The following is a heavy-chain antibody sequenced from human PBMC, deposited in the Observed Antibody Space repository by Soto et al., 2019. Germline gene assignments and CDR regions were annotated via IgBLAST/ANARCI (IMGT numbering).Heavy chain of an antibody. CDR3: ATAPWEPY. J-gene: IGHJ4*02. CDR1: GGSVSSGSYY. Sequence: QVQLQESGPGLVKPSETLSLTCTVSGGSVSSGSYYWSWIRQPPGKGLEWIGYIYYSGSTNYNPSPKSRVTISVDTPKNQFSLKLSSVTAADTAVYYGATAPWEPYWGQGTLVTVSS. CDR2: IYYSGST. V-gene: IGHV4-61*01. D-gene: IGHD1-26*01.